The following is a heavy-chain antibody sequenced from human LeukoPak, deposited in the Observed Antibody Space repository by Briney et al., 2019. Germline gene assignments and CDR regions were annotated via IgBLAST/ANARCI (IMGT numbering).Heavy chain of an antibody. CDR2: IYYIGST. Sequence: SETLSLTCTVSGGSFSSYYWSWIRQPPGKGLEWMGYIYYIGSTNYNPSLKSRVTISVDTSKNQFSLKLSSVTAADTAVYYCARVITIFGVAFDYWGQGTLVTVSS. J-gene: IGHJ4*02. CDR1: GGSFSSYY. CDR3: ARVITIFGVAFDY. D-gene: IGHD3-3*01. V-gene: IGHV4-59*08.